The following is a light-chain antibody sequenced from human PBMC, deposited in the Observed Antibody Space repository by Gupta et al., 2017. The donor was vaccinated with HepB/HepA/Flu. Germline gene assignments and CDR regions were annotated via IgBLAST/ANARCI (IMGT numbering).Light chain of an antibody. CDR2: GAS. Sequence: EIVLTQSPGTLSWSPGERATLSCRASQSVSSNYLAWYQQKPGQAPRLLIYGASSRATGIPDRVSGSGSGTDFTLTIIRLEPEDFAVYYCQQYGSSPLTFGGGTKVEIK. CDR1: QSVSSNY. J-gene: IGKJ4*01. V-gene: IGKV3-20*01. CDR3: QQYGSSPLT.